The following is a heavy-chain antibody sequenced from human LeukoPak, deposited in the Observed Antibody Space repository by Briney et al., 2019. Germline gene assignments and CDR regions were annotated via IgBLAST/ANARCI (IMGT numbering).Heavy chain of an antibody. CDR3: TTSTIRGYFDWRPDAFDI. D-gene: IGHD3-9*01. CDR1: GSTFSSYS. Sequence: GRSLRLSCAASGSTFSSYSMNWVRQAPGKGLEWVSSISSSSSYIYYADSVKGRFTISRDNAKNSLYLQMNSLKTEDTAVYYCTTSTIRGYFDWRPDAFDIWGQGTMVTVSS. CDR2: ISSSSSYI. J-gene: IGHJ3*02. V-gene: IGHV3-21*03.